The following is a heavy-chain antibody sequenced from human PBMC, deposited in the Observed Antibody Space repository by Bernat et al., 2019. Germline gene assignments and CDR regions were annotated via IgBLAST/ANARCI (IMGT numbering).Heavy chain of an antibody. V-gene: IGHV3-48*01. Sequence: EVQLVESGGGLVQPGGSLRLSCAASGFTFSSYSMNWVRQAPGKGLEWVSCISSSSSTIYYADSVKGRFTISRDNAKNTLYLQMNSLRAEDTAVYYCARNGYMSIDYWGQGTLVTVSS. J-gene: IGHJ4*02. CDR2: ISSSSSTI. D-gene: IGHD5-24*01. CDR3: ARNGYMSIDY. CDR1: GFTFSSYS.